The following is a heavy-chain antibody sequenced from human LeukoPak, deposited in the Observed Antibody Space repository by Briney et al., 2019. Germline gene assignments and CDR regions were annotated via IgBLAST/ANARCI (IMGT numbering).Heavy chain of an antibody. CDR2: INPSGGST. J-gene: IGHJ4*02. Sequence: ASVKVSCKASGYTFTSYYMHWVRQAPGQGLEWMAIINPSGGSTSYAQKFQGRVTMTRDTSTSTVYMELSSLRSEDTAVYYCASAAYYYDSSGYLDYWGQGTLVTVSS. V-gene: IGHV1-46*01. D-gene: IGHD3-22*01. CDR3: ASAAYYYDSSGYLDY. CDR1: GYTFTSYY.